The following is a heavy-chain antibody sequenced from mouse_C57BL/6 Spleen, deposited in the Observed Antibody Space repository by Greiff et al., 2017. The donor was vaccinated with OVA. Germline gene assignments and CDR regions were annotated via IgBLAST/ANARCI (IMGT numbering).Heavy chain of an antibody. Sequence: EVMLVESGGGLVKPGGSLKLSCAASGFTFSSYAMSWVRQTPERRLEWVATISDGGSYTYYPDNVKGRFTISRDNAKNNLYLQMSHLKSEDTAMYYCARGTITTGNYFDYWGQGTTLTVSS. CDR2: ISDGGSYT. V-gene: IGHV5-4*03. CDR3: ARGTITTGNYFDY. J-gene: IGHJ2*01. CDR1: GFTFSSYA. D-gene: IGHD2-4*01.